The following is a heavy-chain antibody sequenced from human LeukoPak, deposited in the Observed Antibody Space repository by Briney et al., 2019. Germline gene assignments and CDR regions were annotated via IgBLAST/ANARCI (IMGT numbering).Heavy chain of an antibody. V-gene: IGHV3-7*01. CDR1: GFTFSSYW. CDR2: IKQDGSEK. CDR3: ARDKILGATLFDC. Sequence: PGGSLRLSCAAFGFTFSSYWMSWVRQAPGKGLEWVANIKQDGSEKYYVDSVKGRSTISRDNAKNSLYLQMNSLRAEDTAVYYCARDKILGATLFDCWGQGTLVTVSS. D-gene: IGHD2/OR15-2a*01. J-gene: IGHJ4*02.